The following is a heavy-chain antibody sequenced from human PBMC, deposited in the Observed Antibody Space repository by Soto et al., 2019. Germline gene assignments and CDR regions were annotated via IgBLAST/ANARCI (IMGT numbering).Heavy chain of an antibody. CDR3: ARCSGGSCYSRSLYYYYYGMDV. Sequence: QVQLVQSGAEVKKPGSSVKVSCKASGGTFSSYAISWVRQAPGQGLEWMGGIIPIFGTANYAQKFQGRVTITADKSTSTDYMELSSLRSEDTAVYYCARCSGGSCYSRSLYYYYYGMDVWGQGTTVTVSS. CDR1: GGTFSSYA. V-gene: IGHV1-69*06. CDR2: IIPIFGTA. J-gene: IGHJ6*02. D-gene: IGHD2-15*01.